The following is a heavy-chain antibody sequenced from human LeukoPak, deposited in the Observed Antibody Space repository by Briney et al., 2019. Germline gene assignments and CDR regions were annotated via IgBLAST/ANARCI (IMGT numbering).Heavy chain of an antibody. D-gene: IGHD1/OR15-1a*01. CDR2: IIPIFGTA. V-gene: IGHV1-69*13. CDR3: ARDELEHGVFDI. J-gene: IGHJ3*02. Sequence: SVKVSCKASGGTFSSYAISWVRQAPGQGLEWMGGIIPIFGTANYAQKFQGRVTITADESTSTAYMELSSLRSEDTAVYYCARDELEHGVFDIWGQGTMVTVSS. CDR1: GGTFSSYA.